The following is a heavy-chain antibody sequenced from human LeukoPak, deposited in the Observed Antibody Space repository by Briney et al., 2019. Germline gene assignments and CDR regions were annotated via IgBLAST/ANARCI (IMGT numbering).Heavy chain of an antibody. V-gene: IGHV3-30*02. CDR3: AKDGRYNWNGKFDY. J-gene: IGHJ4*02. Sequence: GGSLRLSCAASGFTFSSYGMHWVRQAPGKGLEWVAFIRYDGSNKYYADSVKGRFTISRDNSKNTLYLQMNSLRAEDTAVYYCAKDGRYNWNGKFDYWGQGTLVTVSS. CDR1: GFTFSSYG. D-gene: IGHD1-1*01. CDR2: IRYDGSNK.